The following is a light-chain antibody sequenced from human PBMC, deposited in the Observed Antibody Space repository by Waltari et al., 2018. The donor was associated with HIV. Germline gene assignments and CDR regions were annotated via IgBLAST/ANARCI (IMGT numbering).Light chain of an antibody. Sequence: QSALTQPASVSGSPGQSITISCTGTSSDVGGYNYFSWYPQHPGKAPKLMIFEVSNRPSGVSNRFSGSKSVNTASLTISGLQAEDEADYYCSSYTTRSTPDPNWVFGGGTKLTVL. J-gene: IGLJ3*02. V-gene: IGLV2-14*01. CDR1: SSDVGGYNY. CDR3: SSYTTRSTPDPNWV. CDR2: EVS.